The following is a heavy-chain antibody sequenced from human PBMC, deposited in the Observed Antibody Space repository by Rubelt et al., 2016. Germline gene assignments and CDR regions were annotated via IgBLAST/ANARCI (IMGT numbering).Heavy chain of an antibody. Sequence: GFTFSGSAMHWVCQASGKGLEWVGRIRSKANGYGTAYVASVKGRFTISRDDSRNTAYLQMNSLKTEDTAVYYCSRLRGYCTNGVCPPVEWGQGTLVTVSS. CDR3: SRLRGYCTNGVCPPVE. CDR1: GFTFSGSA. V-gene: IGHV3-73*01. D-gene: IGHD2-8*01. CDR2: IRSKANGYGT. J-gene: IGHJ4*02.